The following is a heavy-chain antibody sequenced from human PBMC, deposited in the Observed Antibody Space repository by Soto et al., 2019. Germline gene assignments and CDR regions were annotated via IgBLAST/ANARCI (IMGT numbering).Heavy chain of an antibody. CDR2: ISWNSGSI. D-gene: IGHD3-22*01. J-gene: IGHJ1*01. Sequence: PGGSLRLSWAASGFTFDDFGIHWVRQAPGKGLEWVSGISWNSGSIGYADSVKGRFTISRDNAKNSLYLQMNSLRAEDTALYYCAKTNTYYYDSSGFEYFQHWGQGTLVTVSS. CDR3: AKTNTYYYDSSGFEYFQH. V-gene: IGHV3-9*01. CDR1: GFTFDDFG.